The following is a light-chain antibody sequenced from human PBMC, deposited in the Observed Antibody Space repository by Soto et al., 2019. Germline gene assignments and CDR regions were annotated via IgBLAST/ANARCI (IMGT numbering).Light chain of an antibody. CDR2: EVT. Sequence: QSVLTQPPSVSGAPGQRVTISCTGSSDVGAYNYVSWYQQHPGKAPKLMIYEVTKRPSGVPDRFFGSKSRNTASLTISGLQAEDEADYYCCSYAGGYTPYVFGTGTNVTVL. CDR1: SDVGAYNY. CDR3: CSYAGGYTPYV. V-gene: IGLV2-11*01. J-gene: IGLJ1*01.